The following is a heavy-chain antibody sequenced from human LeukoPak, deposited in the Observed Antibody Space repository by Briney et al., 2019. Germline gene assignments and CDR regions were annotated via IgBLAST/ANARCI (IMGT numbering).Heavy chain of an antibody. V-gene: IGHV3-49*04. CDR2: IRSKAYGGTA. CDR3: TRLTMVRGVIEGYYFDY. Sequence: SLRLSCTASGFTFGDYAMSWVRQAPGKGLEWVSFIRSKAYGGTAEYAASVKGRFTISRDDSKSIAYLQMNSLKTGDTGVYYCTRLTMVRGVIEGYYFDYWGQGTLVTVSS. CDR1: GFTFGDYA. D-gene: IGHD3-10*01. J-gene: IGHJ4*02.